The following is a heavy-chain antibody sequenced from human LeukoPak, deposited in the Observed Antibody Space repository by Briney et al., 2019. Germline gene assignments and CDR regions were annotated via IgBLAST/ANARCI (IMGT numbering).Heavy chain of an antibody. V-gene: IGHV3-23*01. Sequence: PGESLRLSCAASGFTFSSYAMSWVRQAPGKGLEWVSAISGSGGSTYYADSVKGRFTISRDNSKNTLYLQMNSLRAEDTAVYYCAKVWGDIVVVPAAIKGPYYYYYMDVWGKGTTVTVSS. J-gene: IGHJ6*03. CDR2: ISGSGGST. D-gene: IGHD2-2*02. CDR1: GFTFSSYA. CDR3: AKVWGDIVVVPAAIKGPYYYYYMDV.